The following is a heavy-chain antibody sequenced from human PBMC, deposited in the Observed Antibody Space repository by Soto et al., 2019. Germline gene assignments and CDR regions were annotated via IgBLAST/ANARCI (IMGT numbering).Heavy chain of an antibody. J-gene: IGHJ4*02. Sequence: QVQLQQWGAGLLKPSETLSLTCAVYGGSFSGYYWSWIRQPPGKGLEWIGEINHSGSTNYNPSLKIRGTLSVDTSKNQVSLELSAVTAADTAVYYGARAPGGSDYWGQGTLVTVSS. D-gene: IGHD1-26*01. CDR2: INHSGST. V-gene: IGHV4-34*01. CDR1: GGSFSGYY. CDR3: ARAPGGSDY.